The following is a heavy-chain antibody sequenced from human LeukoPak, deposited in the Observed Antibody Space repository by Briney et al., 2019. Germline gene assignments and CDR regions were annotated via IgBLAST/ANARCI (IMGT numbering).Heavy chain of an antibody. CDR1: GYTFTNFE. D-gene: IGHD2-15*01. Sequence: ASVKVSCKAPGYTFTNFEINWVRQVAGQGLEWMGWMRPNSGETVNVQKFQGRVTMTRDVSTSTVYMELTGLRSDDTAVYFCARGYCSGGGCYTAEYLPHWGQGTLVTVSS. CDR3: ARGYCSGGGCYTAEYLPH. CDR2: MRPNSGET. J-gene: IGHJ1*01. V-gene: IGHV1-8*02.